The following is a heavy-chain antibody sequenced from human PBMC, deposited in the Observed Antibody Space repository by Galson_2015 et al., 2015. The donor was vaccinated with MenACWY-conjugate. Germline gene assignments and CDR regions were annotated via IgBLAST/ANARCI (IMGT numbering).Heavy chain of an antibody. V-gene: IGHV4-31*03. CDR2: IYYSGST. Sequence: TLSLTCTVSGGSISSGGYYWSWICQHPGKGLEWIGYIYYSGSTYYNPSLKSRATISVDTSKNQFSLKLSSVTAADTAVYYCARGLIAAAGTWYRPVDYWGQGTLVTVSS. CDR3: ARGLIAAAGTWYRPVDY. CDR1: GGSISSGGYY. D-gene: IGHD6-13*01. J-gene: IGHJ4*02.